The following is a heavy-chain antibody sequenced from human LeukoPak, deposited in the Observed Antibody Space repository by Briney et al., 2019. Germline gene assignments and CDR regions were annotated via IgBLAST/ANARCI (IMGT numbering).Heavy chain of an antibody. V-gene: IGHV3-48*03. D-gene: IGHD6-19*01. CDR3: ARDGSSGWFNWFDP. J-gene: IGHJ5*02. CDR1: GFTFSSYE. Sequence: PGGSLRLSCAASGFTFSSYEMNWVRQAPGKGLEWVSYIGSSGSTIYYADSVKGRFTISRGNAKNSLYLQMNSLRAEDTAVYYCARDGSSGWFNWFDPWGQGTLVTVSS. CDR2: IGSSGSTI.